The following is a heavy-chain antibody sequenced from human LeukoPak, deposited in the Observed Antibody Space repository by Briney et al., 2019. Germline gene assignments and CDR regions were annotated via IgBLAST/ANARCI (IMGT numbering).Heavy chain of an antibody. J-gene: IGHJ5*02. CDR3: AKSVVPAATPNWFDP. D-gene: IGHD2-2*02. V-gene: IGHV3-23*01. CDR2: ISGSGGST. Sequence: GGSLRLSCAASGFTFSSYAMSWVRQAPGKGLEWVSTISGSGGSTYYADSVKGRFTISRDNSKNTLYLQMNSLRAEDTAVYYCAKSVVPAATPNWFDPWGQGTLVTVSS. CDR1: GFTFSSYA.